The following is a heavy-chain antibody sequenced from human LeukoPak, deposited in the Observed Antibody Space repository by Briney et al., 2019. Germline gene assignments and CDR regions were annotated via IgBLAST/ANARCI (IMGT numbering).Heavy chain of an antibody. CDR2: IRSKTNNYAT. V-gene: IGHV3-73*01. CDR1: GFTFSGSA. CDR3: SRTGPDYYDSIFYSGNYYYYMDV. Sequence: PGGSLRLSCAASGFTFSGSAMRWVRQASGKGLEWVGRIRSKTNNYATVYAASVKGRFTISRDDSKNTAYLQMNSLKTEDTAVYYCSRTGPDYYDSIFYSGNYYYYMDVWGKGTTVTVSS. D-gene: IGHD3-22*01. J-gene: IGHJ6*03.